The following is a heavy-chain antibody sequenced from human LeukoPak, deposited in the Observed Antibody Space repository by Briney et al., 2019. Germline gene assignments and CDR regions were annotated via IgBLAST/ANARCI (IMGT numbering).Heavy chain of an antibody. CDR1: GGSISGYY. CDR2: IYDSGST. J-gene: IGHJ4*02. Sequence: SETLSLTCTVSGGSISGYYWSWIRQPPGKGLEWIGYIYDSGSTNYNPSLKSRVTISVDTSKNQFSLKLSSVTAADMAVYYCARGYCSSTNCYRFDYWGQGTLVTVSS. D-gene: IGHD2-2*02. CDR3: ARGYCSSTNCYRFDY. V-gene: IGHV4-59*01.